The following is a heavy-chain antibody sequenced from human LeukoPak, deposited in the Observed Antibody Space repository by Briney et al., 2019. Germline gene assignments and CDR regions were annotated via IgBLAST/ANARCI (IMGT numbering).Heavy chain of an antibody. CDR1: GGSIDSGGYY. CDR3: ARGAGGVDSSRWADLRNYYSYSYMDV. D-gene: IGHD6-13*01. CDR2: IYDSGST. Sequence: SETLSLTCTVSGGSIDSGGYYWSWIRQHPGEGLEWIGYIYDSGSTNYNPSLKSRVSISVDTSKNQLSLRLTSVTAADTAVYYCARGAGGVDSSRWADLRNYYSYSYMDVWGKGTTVAVSS. V-gene: IGHV4-31*03. J-gene: IGHJ6*03.